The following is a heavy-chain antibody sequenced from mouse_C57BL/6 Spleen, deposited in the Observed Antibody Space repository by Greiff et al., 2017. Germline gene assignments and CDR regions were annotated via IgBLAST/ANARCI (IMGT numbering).Heavy chain of an antibody. D-gene: IGHD2-1*01. CDR2: IWSDGST. CDR1: GFSLTSYG. V-gene: IGHV2-6-1*01. CDR3: ARHRGNYDAMDY. J-gene: IGHJ4*01. Sequence: VQLQQSGPGLVAPSQTLSITCTVSGFSLTSYGVHWVRQPPGKGLEWLVVIWSDGSTTYNSALKSRLSISKDNSKSQVFLKMNSLQTDDTAMYYCARHRGNYDAMDYWGQGTSVTVSS.